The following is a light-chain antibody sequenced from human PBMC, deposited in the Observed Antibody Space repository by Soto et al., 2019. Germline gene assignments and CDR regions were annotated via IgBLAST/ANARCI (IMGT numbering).Light chain of an antibody. CDR3: SSYPGSNNLV. V-gene: IGLV2-8*01. J-gene: IGLJ1*01. CDR1: SSDVGGYNY. Sequence: QSVLTQPPSASGSPGQSVTISCTGASSDVGGYNYVSWYQQHPGKAPKLMIYEVSKRPSGVPDRFSGSKSGNTASLTVSGLQAEDEADYYCSSYPGSNNLVLGTGTKVSVL. CDR2: EVS.